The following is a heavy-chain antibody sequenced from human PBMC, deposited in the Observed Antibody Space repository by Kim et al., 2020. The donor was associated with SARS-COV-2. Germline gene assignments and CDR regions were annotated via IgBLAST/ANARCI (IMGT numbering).Heavy chain of an antibody. V-gene: IGHV1-24*01. J-gene: IGHJ4*02. CDR3: ATVRWLQSYFDY. Sequence: IYTQKFQGWVTMTEHTSTDTAYMELSSLRSEDTAVYYCATVRWLQSYFDYWGQGTLVTVSS. D-gene: IGHD4-4*01.